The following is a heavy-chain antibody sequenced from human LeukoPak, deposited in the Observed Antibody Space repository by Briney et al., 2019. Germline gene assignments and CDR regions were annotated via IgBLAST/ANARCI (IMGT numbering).Heavy chain of an antibody. J-gene: IGHJ5*02. CDR1: GFTFSSYS. CDR2: ISSSSSYI. D-gene: IGHD3-10*01. Sequence: GGSLRLSCAASGFTFSSYSMNWVRQAPGKGLEWVSSISSSSSYIYYADSVKGRFTISRDNSKNALSLQMNSLRAEDTAVYYCAREYGFGSGSYFPWGQGTLVTVSS. V-gene: IGHV3-21*01. CDR3: AREYGFGSGSYFP.